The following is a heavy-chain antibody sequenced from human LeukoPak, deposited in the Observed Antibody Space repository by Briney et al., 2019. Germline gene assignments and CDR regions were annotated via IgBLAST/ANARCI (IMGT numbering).Heavy chain of an antibody. CDR1: VFTFSSYA. CDR2: LSASGGLT. Sequence: GGSLRLSCAASVFTFSSYAMSWVRQAPGKGLEWVSGLSASGGLTYYADSVKGRFTISRDNSKNTLYLQMNSLRADDTAVYYCAKGGSSYSEMDYWGQGTLVTVSS. CDR3: AKGGSSYSEMDY. J-gene: IGHJ4*02. V-gene: IGHV3-23*01. D-gene: IGHD4-11*01.